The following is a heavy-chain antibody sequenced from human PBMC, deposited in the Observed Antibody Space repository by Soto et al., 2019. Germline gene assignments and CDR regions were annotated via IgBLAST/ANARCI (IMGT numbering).Heavy chain of an antibody. CDR1: GFTFSSYG. CDR3: ARDGNYYDSSGYYGEYYYYYGMDV. Sequence: GGSLRLSCAASGFTFSSYGMHWVRQAPGKGLEWVAVIWYDGSNKYYADSVKGRFTISRDNSKNTLYLQMNSLRAEDTAVYYCARDGNYYDSSGYYGEYYYYYGMDVWGQGTTVTVSS. V-gene: IGHV3-33*01. CDR2: IWYDGSNK. D-gene: IGHD3-22*01. J-gene: IGHJ6*02.